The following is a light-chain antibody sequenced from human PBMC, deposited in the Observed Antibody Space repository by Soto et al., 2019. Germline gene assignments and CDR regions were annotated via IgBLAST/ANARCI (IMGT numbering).Light chain of an antibody. CDR1: QTIDTH. CDR2: YIS. J-gene: IGKJ5*01. V-gene: IGKV3D-15*01. CDR3: QQHNQWPIT. Sequence: EIVMTQSPGTLSVSPGERATLPCRASQTIDTHLAWYQQKPGQAPRLLIYYISTRATGIPARFSGSGSGTEFTLTINSLQSEDSAVYYCQQHNQWPITFGQGTRLEIK.